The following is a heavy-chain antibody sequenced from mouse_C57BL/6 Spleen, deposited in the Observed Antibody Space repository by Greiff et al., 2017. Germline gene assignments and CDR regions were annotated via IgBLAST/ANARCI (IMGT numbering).Heavy chain of an antibody. J-gene: IGHJ1*03. CDR2: ISYDGSN. V-gene: IGHV3-6*01. D-gene: IGHD2-3*01. CDR1: GYSITSGYY. Sequence: EVQLQESGPGLVKPSQSLSLTCSVTGYSITSGYYWNWIRQFPGNKLEWMGYISYDGSNNYNPSLKNRISITRDTSKNQFFLKLNSVTTEDTATYYCARDDGYGYFDVWGTGTTVTVSS. CDR3: ARDDGYGYFDV.